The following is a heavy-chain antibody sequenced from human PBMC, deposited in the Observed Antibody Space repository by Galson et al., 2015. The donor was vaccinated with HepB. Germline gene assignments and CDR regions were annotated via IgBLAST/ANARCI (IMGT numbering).Heavy chain of an antibody. Sequence: SLRLSCAASGFTFSSYWMSWVRQAPGKGLEWVANINKDGSDKYYVDSVKGRFTMSRDNAKNSLCLHMNSLRAEDTAVYYCARGTAKAFDIWGQGTMVTVSS. CDR2: INKDGSDK. CDR3: ARGTAKAFDI. CDR1: GFTFSSYW. V-gene: IGHV3-7*01. D-gene: IGHD2-21*02. J-gene: IGHJ3*02.